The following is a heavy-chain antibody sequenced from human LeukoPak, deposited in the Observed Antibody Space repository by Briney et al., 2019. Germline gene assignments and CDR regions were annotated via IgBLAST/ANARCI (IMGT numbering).Heavy chain of an antibody. J-gene: IGHJ5*02. Sequence: ASVKVSCKASGYTFTSYGIGWVRQAPGQGLEWMGWISAYNGNTNYAQKLQGRVTMTTDTSTSTAYMELRSLRSDDTAVYYCSAVAGISPGISSLDPWGQGTLVTVSS. V-gene: IGHV1-18*01. CDR3: SAVAGISPGISSLDP. CDR1: GYTFTSYG. CDR2: ISAYNGNT. D-gene: IGHD6-19*01.